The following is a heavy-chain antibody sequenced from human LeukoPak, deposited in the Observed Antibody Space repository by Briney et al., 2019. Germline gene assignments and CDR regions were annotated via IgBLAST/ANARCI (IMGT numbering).Heavy chain of an antibody. V-gene: IGHV4-34*01. J-gene: IGHJ4*02. CDR3: ARGSSSGWVFDY. Sequence: KPSETLSLTCAVYGGSFSGYYWSWIRQPPGKGLEWIGEINHSGSTNYNPSLKSRVTISVDTSKNQFSLKLSSVTAADTAVYYCARGSSSGWVFDYWGQGTLVTVSS. D-gene: IGHD6-19*01. CDR1: GGSFSGYY. CDR2: INHSGST.